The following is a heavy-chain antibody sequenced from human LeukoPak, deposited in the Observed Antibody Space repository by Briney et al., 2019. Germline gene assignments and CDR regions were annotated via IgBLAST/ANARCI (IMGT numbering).Heavy chain of an antibody. Sequence: PSDTLSLTCTVSGGSISSHYWSWIRQPPGKGLERIGYIYYSGSTNYNPSLKSRVTISVDTSKNQFSLKLSSVTAADTAVYYCARGTYDFWSGGQEYYYYYMDVWGKGTTVTVSS. CDR3: ARGTYDFWSGGQEYYYYYMDV. CDR2: IYYSGST. CDR1: GGSISSHY. V-gene: IGHV4-59*11. J-gene: IGHJ6*03. D-gene: IGHD3-3*01.